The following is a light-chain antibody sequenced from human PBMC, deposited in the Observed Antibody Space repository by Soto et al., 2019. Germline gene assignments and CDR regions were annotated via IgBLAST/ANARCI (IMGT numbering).Light chain of an antibody. CDR1: QIISSW. V-gene: IGKV1-12*01. J-gene: IGKJ4*01. CDR2: AAS. CDR3: QQGNSFPLT. Sequence: DIQMTQSPSSVSASVGDRVTITCRASQIISSWLAWYQQKPGKAPKLLIYAASILQSGVPSRFSGSGSGTDFSLTIRSIHTEDFANYSCQQGNSFPLTFGGGTKVDIK.